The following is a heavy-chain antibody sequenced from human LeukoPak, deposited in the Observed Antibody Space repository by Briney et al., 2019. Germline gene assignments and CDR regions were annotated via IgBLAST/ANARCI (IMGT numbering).Heavy chain of an antibody. CDR3: ATYYSDSSAYVHYLDS. CDR1: GGSVRRGNYY. D-gene: IGHD3-22*01. CDR2: IYTSGTT. V-gene: IGHV4-61*10. Sequence: SETLSLTCTVSGGSVRRGNYYWTWIRQPAGSGLEWIGRIYTSGTTDYNPSLRTRVTISVDASRNQFSLKLSSVTAADTAVYYCATYYSDSSAYVHYLDSWGRGTLVTVSS. J-gene: IGHJ4*02.